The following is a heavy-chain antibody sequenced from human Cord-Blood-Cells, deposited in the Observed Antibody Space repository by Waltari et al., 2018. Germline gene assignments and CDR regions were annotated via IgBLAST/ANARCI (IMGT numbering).Heavy chain of an antibody. Sequence: QVQLQQSGPGLVKPSQTLPLTCAISGDSVSSNSAAWNRIRQSPSRGLEWLGRTYYRSKWYNDYAVSVKSRITINPDTSKNQFSLQLNSVTPEDTAVYYCASSKTGGRIDNWYFDLWGRGTLVTVSS. J-gene: IGHJ2*01. CDR1: GDSVSSNSAA. D-gene: IGHD1-1*01. V-gene: IGHV6-1*01. CDR2: TYYRSKWYN. CDR3: ASSKTGGRIDNWYFDL.